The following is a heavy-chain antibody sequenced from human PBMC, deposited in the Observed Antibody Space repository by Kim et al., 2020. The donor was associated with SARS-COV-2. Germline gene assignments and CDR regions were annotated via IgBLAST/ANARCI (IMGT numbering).Heavy chain of an antibody. D-gene: IGHD3-9*01. CDR2: IKQDGSEK. CDR3: ARDGLYYDILTGYYSVGGGDYYYGMDV. V-gene: IGHV3-7*03. CDR1: GFTFSSYW. Sequence: GGSLRLSCAVSGFTFSSYWMSWVRQAPGKGLEWVANIKQDGSEKYYVDSVKGRFTISRDNAKNSLYLQMNSLRAEATAVYYCARDGLYYDILTGYYSVGGGDYYYGMDVWGQGTTVTVSS. J-gene: IGHJ6*02.